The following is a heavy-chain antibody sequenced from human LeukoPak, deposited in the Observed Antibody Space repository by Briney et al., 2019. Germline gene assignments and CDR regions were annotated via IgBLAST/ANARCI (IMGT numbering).Heavy chain of an antibody. D-gene: IGHD6-19*01. CDR1: GYTLNELS. CDR2: FDPEDGET. CDR3: ATLVSGSGWYVWFDP. Sequence: ASVNVSCKVSGYTLNELSMHWVRQAPGKGLEWRGGFDPEDGETIYAQKFQGRVTMTEDTSTDTAYMELSSLRSEDTAVYYCATLVSGSGWYVWFDPWGQGTLVTVSS. V-gene: IGHV1-24*01. J-gene: IGHJ5*02.